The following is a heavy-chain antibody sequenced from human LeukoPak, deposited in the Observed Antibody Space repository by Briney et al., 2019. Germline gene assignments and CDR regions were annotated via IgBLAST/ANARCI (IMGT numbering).Heavy chain of an antibody. D-gene: IGHD2-15*01. CDR1: GFTFSSYS. Sequence: GGSLRLSCAASGFTFSSYSMNWVRQAPGKGLEWVSSISSSSSYIYYADSVKGRFTISRDNAKNSLYPQMNSLRAEDTAVYYCARDPTPEYCSGGSCYPGWGQGTLVTVSS. V-gene: IGHV3-21*01. CDR3: ARDPTPEYCSGGSCYPG. J-gene: IGHJ4*02. CDR2: ISSSSSYI.